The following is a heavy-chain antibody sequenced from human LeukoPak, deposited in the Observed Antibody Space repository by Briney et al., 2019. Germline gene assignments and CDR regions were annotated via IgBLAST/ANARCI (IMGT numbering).Heavy chain of an antibody. CDR2: INPNSGGT. CDR1: GYAFTGYY. J-gene: IGHJ4*02. Sequence: ASVKVSCKAYGYAFTGYYMHWVRQAPGQGLEWMGWINPNSGGTNYAQKFQGWVTMTRDTSISTAYMELSRLRSDDTAVYYCARDYSSAYDYWGQGTLVTVSS. V-gene: IGHV1-2*04. CDR3: ARDYSSAYDY. D-gene: IGHD6-19*01.